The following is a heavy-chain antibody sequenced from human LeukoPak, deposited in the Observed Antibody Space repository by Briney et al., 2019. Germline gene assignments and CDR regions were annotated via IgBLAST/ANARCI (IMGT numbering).Heavy chain of an antibody. Sequence: GASVKVSCKASGYTFTGYYMHWVRQAPGQGLEWMGWINPNSGGTNYAQKFQGRVTMTRDTSISTAFMELSRLRSDDTAVYYCARVVEDKWELLHYFDYWGQGTLVTVSS. CDR3: ARVVEDKWELLHYFDY. D-gene: IGHD1-26*01. CDR1: GYTFTGYY. V-gene: IGHV1-2*02. J-gene: IGHJ4*02. CDR2: INPNSGGT.